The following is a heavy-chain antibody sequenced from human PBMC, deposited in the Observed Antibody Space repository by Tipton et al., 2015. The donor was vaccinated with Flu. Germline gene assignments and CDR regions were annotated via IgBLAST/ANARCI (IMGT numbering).Heavy chain of an antibody. CDR2: ISWNSDRT. D-gene: IGHD2/OR15-2a*01. CDR3: AKDRGLAAGVYDA. J-gene: IGHJ5*02. Sequence: GAVSGFTFDDFAMHWVRHTPGKGLEWVSGISWNSDRTLYSDSVKGRFTISRDNAKNSLYLQMDRLRAEDTALYYCAKDRGLAAGVYDAWGQGTLVTVSS. CDR1: GFTFDDFA. V-gene: IGHV3-9*01.